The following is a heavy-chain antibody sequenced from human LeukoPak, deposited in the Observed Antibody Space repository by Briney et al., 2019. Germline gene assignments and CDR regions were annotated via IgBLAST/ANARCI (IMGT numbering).Heavy chain of an antibody. D-gene: IGHD3-10*01. CDR3: ARVLYYYGSGSYYNRLYYYGMDV. J-gene: IGHJ6*02. CDR1: GGTFSSYA. V-gene: IGHV1-69*13. CDR2: IIPIFGTA. Sequence: ASVKVSCKASGGTFSSYAISWVRQAPGQGLEWMGGIIPIFGTANYAQKFQGRVTITADESTSTAYMELSSLRSEDTAVYYCARVLYYYGSGSYYNRLYYYGMDVWGQGTTVTVSS.